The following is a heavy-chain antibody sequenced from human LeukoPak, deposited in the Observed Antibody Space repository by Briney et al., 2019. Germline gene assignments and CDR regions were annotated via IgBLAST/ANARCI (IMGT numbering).Heavy chain of an antibody. Sequence: GGSLRLSCAASGFTFSSSAMSWVRQAPGKGLEWVSTISNNGGYTYYADSVQGRFTISRDNSKSTLYLQMTSLRAEDTAMYYCAKRVVGCSSSSCYIALDAWGQGNLVTVSS. CDR1: GFTFSSSA. CDR2: ISNNGGYT. V-gene: IGHV3-23*01. D-gene: IGHD6-13*01. J-gene: IGHJ5*02. CDR3: AKRVVGCSSSSCYIALDA.